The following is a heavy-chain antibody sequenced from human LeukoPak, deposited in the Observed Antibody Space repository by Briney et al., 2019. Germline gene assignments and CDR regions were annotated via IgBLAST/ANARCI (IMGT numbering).Heavy chain of an antibody. D-gene: IGHD3-9*01. Sequence: GGSLRLSCAASGFTFSSSWMYWVRQAPGKGLVWVSRISGDGGHTDYADSVRGRFTISRDNAKNTLYLQMNSLRAEDTAVYFCAHILTGYYVDYWGQGTQVTVSS. CDR2: ISGDGGHT. CDR3: AHILTGYYVDY. V-gene: IGHV3-74*01. CDR1: GFTFSSSW. J-gene: IGHJ4*02.